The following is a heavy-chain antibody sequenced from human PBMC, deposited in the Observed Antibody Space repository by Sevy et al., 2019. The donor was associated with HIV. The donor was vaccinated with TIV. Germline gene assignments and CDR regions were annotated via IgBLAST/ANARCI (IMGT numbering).Heavy chain of an antibody. V-gene: IGHV4-30-2*01. CDR3: ARQVTTYFDY. CDR1: GGSISDGSYS. Sequence: SETLSLTCAVSGGSISDGSYSWTWIRHPPGKALEWIGYIDHSGSTHYNPSLESRVTMSVDRSKNQFSLRLRSVTAADTAVYYCARQVTTYFDYWGQGALVTVSS. CDR2: IDHSGST. D-gene: IGHD4-17*01. J-gene: IGHJ4*02.